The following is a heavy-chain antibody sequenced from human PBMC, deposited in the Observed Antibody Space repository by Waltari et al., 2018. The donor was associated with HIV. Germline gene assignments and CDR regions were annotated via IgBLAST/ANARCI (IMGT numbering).Heavy chain of an antibody. J-gene: IGHJ4*02. Sequence: QVQLVESGGGVVQPGRSLRLSCAASGFTFSSYAMLWVSQAPGKGLEWVAVISYDGSNKYYADSVKGRFTISRDNSKNTLYLQMNSLRAEDTAVYYCAKGGGCSSTSCYCDYWGQGTLVTVSS. CDR2: ISYDGSNK. CDR1: GFTFSSYA. CDR3: AKGGGCSSTSCYCDY. V-gene: IGHV3-30*18. D-gene: IGHD2-2*01.